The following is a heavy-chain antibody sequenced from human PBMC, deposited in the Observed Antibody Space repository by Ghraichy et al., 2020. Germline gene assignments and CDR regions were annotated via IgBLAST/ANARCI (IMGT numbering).Heavy chain of an antibody. D-gene: IGHD2-2*01. J-gene: IGHJ5*02. CDR2: INSDGSST. CDR3: ARAYQLLTNWFDP. Sequence: GGSLRLSCAASGFTFSGYWMHWVRQAPGKGLVWVSRINSDGSSTSYADSVKGRFTISRDNAKNTLYLQMNSLRAEDTAVYYCARAYQLLTNWFDPWGQGTLVTVSS. CDR1: GFTFSGYW. V-gene: IGHV3-74*01.